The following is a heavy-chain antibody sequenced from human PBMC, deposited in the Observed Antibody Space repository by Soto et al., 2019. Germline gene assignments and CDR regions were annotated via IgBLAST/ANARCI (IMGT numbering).Heavy chain of an antibody. J-gene: IGHJ6*03. V-gene: IGHV1-24*01. CDR2: FDPEDGET. D-gene: IGHD6-13*01. Sequence: ASVKVSCKVSGYTLTELSMHWVRQAPGKGLEWMGGFDPEDGETIYAQKFQGRVTMTEDTSTDTAYMELSSLRSEDTAVYYCAPGRIAAAGLYYYYYRDVWGKGTTVTVSS. CDR3: APGRIAAAGLYYYYYRDV. CDR1: GYTLTELS.